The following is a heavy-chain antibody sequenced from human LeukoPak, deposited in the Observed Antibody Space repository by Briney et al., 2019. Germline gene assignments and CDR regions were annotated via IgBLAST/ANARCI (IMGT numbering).Heavy chain of an antibody. CDR3: ASQSRIITIFGVVMTAHAFDI. J-gene: IGHJ3*02. Sequence: ASVKVSCKASGYTFTGYYMHWVRQAPGQGLEWMGWISPNSGGTNYAQKFQGRVTMTRDTSISTAYMELSRLRSDDTAVYYCASQSRIITIFGVVMTAHAFDIWGQGTMVTVSS. D-gene: IGHD3-3*01. CDR2: ISPNSGGT. V-gene: IGHV1-2*02. CDR1: GYTFTGYY.